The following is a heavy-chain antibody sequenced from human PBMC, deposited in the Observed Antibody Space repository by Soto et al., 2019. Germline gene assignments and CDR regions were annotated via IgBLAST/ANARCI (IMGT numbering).Heavy chain of an antibody. Sequence: TLSLTCTAAGGSVNSFYWIFILHPEVKGLEWIGYIYYSGSTNYNPSLKSRVTISVDTSKNQFSLKLSSVTAADTAVYYCARDILTGYPQVPYGMDVWGQGTTVTVSS. CDR1: GGSVNSFY. D-gene: IGHD3-9*01. V-gene: IGHV4-59*02. CDR2: IYYSGST. J-gene: IGHJ6*02. CDR3: ARDILTGYPQVPYGMDV.